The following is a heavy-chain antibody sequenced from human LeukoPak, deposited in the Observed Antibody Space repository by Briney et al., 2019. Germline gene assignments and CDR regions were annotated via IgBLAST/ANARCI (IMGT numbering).Heavy chain of an antibody. Sequence: GASVKVSCKASGYTFTSYDINWVRQATGQGLEWMGWMNPNSGNTGYAQKFQGRVTMTRNTSISTAYMELSSLRSEDTAVYYCARVYYDSSGYPPRVSYYYYYMDVWGKGTTVTVPS. J-gene: IGHJ6*03. CDR2: MNPNSGNT. CDR1: GYTFTSYD. D-gene: IGHD3-22*01. V-gene: IGHV1-8*01. CDR3: ARVYYDSSGYPPRVSYYYYYMDV.